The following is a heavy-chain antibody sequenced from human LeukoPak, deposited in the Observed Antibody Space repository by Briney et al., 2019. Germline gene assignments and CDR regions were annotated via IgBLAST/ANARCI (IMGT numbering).Heavy chain of an antibody. V-gene: IGHV4-31*03. CDR2: IFYSGTT. CDR3: ARDLGGLGKIDY. D-gene: IGHD7-27*01. Sequence: PSETLSLTCTVSGGSFSSGGYYWSWIRQHPGKGLEWIGYIFYSGTTYYNPSPKSRVIISVDASKNQFSLRLSSVTAADTAVYYCARDLGGLGKIDYWGQGTLVTVSS. CDR1: GGSFSSGGYY. J-gene: IGHJ4*02.